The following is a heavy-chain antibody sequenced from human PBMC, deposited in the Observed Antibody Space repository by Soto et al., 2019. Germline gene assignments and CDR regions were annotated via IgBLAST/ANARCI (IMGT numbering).Heavy chain of an antibody. J-gene: IGHJ4*02. CDR2: ISSSSIYI. Sequence: EVKLVESGGGLVKPGGSLRLSCAASGFIFSDYSMNWVRQAPGKGLEWVSYISSSSIYIYNADSVKGRFTISRDNAKNSLYLQMNSLTTEDTAVYYCARVGYCGSTSCYGYFDDWGQGTLVTVSS. D-gene: IGHD2-2*03. V-gene: IGHV3-21*01. CDR1: GFIFSDYS. CDR3: ARVGYCGSTSCYGYFDD.